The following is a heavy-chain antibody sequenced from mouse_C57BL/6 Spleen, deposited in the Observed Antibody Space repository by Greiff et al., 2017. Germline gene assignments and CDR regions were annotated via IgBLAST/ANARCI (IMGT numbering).Heavy chain of an antibody. D-gene: IGHD1-1*01. Sequence: DVKLVESEGGLVQPGSSMKLSCTASGFTFSDYYMAWVRQVPEKGLEWVANINYDGSSTYYLDSLKSRFIISRDNAKNILYLQMSSLKSEDTATYYCARNSLYYYGSLDYWGQGTTLTVSS. CDR3: ARNSLYYYGSLDY. CDR1: GFTFSDYY. CDR2: INYDGSST. J-gene: IGHJ2*01. V-gene: IGHV5-16*01.